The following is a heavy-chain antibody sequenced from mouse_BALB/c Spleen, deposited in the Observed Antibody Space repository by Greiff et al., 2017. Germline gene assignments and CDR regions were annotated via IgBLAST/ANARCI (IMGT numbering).Heavy chain of an antibody. Sequence: VQLQQSGAELVRPGASVTLSCKASGYTFTDYEMHWVKQTPVHGLEWIGAIDPETGGTAYNQKFKGKATLTADKSSSTAYMELRSLTSEDSAVYYCTRRVTTVVAEAMDYWGQGTSVTVSS. D-gene: IGHD1-1*01. CDR2: IDPETGGT. CDR3: TRRVTTVVAEAMDY. CDR1: GYTFTDYE. V-gene: IGHV1-15*01. J-gene: IGHJ4*01.